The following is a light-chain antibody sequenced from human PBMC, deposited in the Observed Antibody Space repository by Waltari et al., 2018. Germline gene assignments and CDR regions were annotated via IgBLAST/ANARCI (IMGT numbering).Light chain of an antibody. CDR1: QDISNY. J-gene: IGKJ2*01. V-gene: IGKV1-33*01. CDR2: DAS. Sequence: DIQMTQSPSSLSASVGYRVTITCQASQDISNYLNWYQQKPAKAPTRLVYDASNLETGVPSRFSGSGSETDFTFSIGSLQPEDIATYYCQQKDNLPYTFDQATKLDMK. CDR3: QQKDNLPYT.